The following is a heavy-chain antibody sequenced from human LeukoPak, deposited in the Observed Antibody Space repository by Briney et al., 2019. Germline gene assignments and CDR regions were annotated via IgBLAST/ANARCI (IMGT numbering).Heavy chain of an antibody. J-gene: IGHJ4*02. V-gene: IGHV3-33*01. CDR1: GFTFSSFG. CDR2: IWSDGSNK. D-gene: IGHD3-22*01. Sequence: PGGSLRLSCAASGFTFSSFGMHWVRQAPGKGLEWVAVIWSDGSNKDYADSVKGRFTISKDNSKNTLFLQMNSLRAEDTAVYYCAREYYDSSGYYHGYFDYWGQGTLVTVSS. CDR3: AREYYDSSGYYHGYFDY.